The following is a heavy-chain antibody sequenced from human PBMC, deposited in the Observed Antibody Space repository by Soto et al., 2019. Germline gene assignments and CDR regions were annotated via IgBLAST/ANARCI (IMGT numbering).Heavy chain of an antibody. V-gene: IGHV1-69*13. J-gene: IGHJ6*02. Sequence: ASVKVSCKASGGTFSSYAISWVRQAPGQGLEWMGGIIPIFGTANYAQKFHGRVTITADESTSTAYMELSSLRSEDTAVYYCARTNSSSWSYYYYGMDVWGQGTTVTVSS. D-gene: IGHD6-13*01. CDR1: GGTFSSYA. CDR3: ARTNSSSWSYYYYGMDV. CDR2: IIPIFGTA.